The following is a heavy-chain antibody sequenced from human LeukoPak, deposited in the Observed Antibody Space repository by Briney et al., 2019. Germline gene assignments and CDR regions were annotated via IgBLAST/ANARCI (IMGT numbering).Heavy chain of an antibody. CDR2: MNPNSGNT. V-gene: IGHV1-8*01. CDR1: GYTFTSYD. CDR3: AKACRSYYYYGMDV. J-gene: IGHJ6*02. Sequence: ASVKVSCKASGYTFTSYDINWVRQATGQGLEWMGWMNPNSGNTGYAQKFQGRVTMTRNTSISTAYMELSSLRSEDTAVYYCAKACRSYYYYGMDVWGQGTTVTVSS.